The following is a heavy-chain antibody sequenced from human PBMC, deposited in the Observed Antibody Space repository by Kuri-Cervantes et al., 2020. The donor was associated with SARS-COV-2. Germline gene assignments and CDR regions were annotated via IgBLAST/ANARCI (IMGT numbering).Heavy chain of an antibody. D-gene: IGHD3-3*01. CDR2: ISYDGSNK. V-gene: IGHV3-30-3*01. Sequence: GGSLRLSCAASGFTFSSYAMHWVRQAPGKGLEWVAVISYDGSNKYYADSVKGRFTISRDNSKNTLYLQMNSLRAEDTAVYYCARDHQYYDFWSGYFGTEGNYYYYMDVWGKGTTVTVSS. J-gene: IGHJ6*03. CDR3: ARDHQYYDFWSGYFGTEGNYYYYMDV. CDR1: GFTFSSYA.